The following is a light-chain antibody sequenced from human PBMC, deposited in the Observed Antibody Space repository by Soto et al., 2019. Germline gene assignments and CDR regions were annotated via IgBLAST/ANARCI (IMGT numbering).Light chain of an antibody. CDR3: RSYTTSSTLL. CDR1: SNDVGNYNY. Sequence: QSVLTQPASVSGSPGQSITISCTGTSNDVGNYNYVSWFQQHPGKAPKLILFEVSYRPSGISNRFSGSKSGNTASLTISGLQVEDEGIYFCRSYTTSSTLLFGPGTKLTV. J-gene: IGLJ1*01. CDR2: EVS. V-gene: IGLV2-14*01.